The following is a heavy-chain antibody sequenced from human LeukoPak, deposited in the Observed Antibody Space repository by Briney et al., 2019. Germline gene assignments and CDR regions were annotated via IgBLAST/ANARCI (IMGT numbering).Heavy chain of an antibody. J-gene: IGHJ4*02. D-gene: IGHD2-2*01. CDR3: AKQDIAVVPASFFFKTEFDF. V-gene: IGHV3-23*01. Sequence: GGSLRLSCAASGFPFSNYAMSWVRQAPGKGLEWVSAISNSGDYTYYADSVEGRFTISRDNSKNTLYLQTNTLRAEDTAVYYCAKQDIAVVPASFFFKTEFDFWGQGALVIVSS. CDR1: GFPFSNYA. CDR2: ISNSGDYT.